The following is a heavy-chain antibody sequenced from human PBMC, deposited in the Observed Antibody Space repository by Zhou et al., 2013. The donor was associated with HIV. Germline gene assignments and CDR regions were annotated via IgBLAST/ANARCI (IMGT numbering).Heavy chain of an antibody. Sequence: QVQLVQSGAEVKKPGSSVKVSCKVSGGTFNSYTIAWVRQAPGQGLEWMGNIIPLFGTTNYAQTFQGRVTITADESTSTAYMELSSLRSEDTAVYYCASCLYSSSSRWWWFDPWGQGTLVTVSS. V-gene: IGHV1-69*15. CDR1: GGTFNSYT. D-gene: IGHD6-6*01. CDR3: ASCLYSSSSRWWWFDP. CDR2: IIPLFGTT. J-gene: IGHJ5*02.